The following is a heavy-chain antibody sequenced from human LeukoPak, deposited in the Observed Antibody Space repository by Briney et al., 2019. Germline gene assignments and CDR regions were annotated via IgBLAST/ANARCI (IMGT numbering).Heavy chain of an antibody. Sequence: PSETLSLTCAVYGGSFSVYYWSWIRKPPGKGLEWIGEINHSGSTNYNPSLKSRVTISVDTSKNQFSLKLSSVTAADTAVYYCAICDSSGYYLEWGQGTLVTVSS. CDR1: GGSFSVYY. D-gene: IGHD3-22*01. CDR2: INHSGST. J-gene: IGHJ4*02. V-gene: IGHV4-34*01. CDR3: AICDSSGYYLE.